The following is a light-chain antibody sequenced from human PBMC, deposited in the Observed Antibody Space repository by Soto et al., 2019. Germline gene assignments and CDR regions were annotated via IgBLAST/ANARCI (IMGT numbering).Light chain of an antibody. Sequence: QSALTQPPSASGSPGQSVTISCTGTSNDVGAYNFISWYQQHPGKAPKLMIYEVNKRPSGVPDRFSGSKSGNTASLTVSGLQAEDEADYYCSSYTSINTRYVFGSGTKLTVL. CDR1: SNDVGAYNF. CDR2: EVN. V-gene: IGLV2-8*01. J-gene: IGLJ1*01. CDR3: SSYTSINTRYV.